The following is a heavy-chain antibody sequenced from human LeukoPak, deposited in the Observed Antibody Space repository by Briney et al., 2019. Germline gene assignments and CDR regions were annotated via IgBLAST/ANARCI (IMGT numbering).Heavy chain of an antibody. CDR3: ARDDRVTAPTY. CDR2: IYHSGST. V-gene: IGHV4-38-2*02. Sequence: SETLSLTCTVSGYSISSGYYWGWIRPPPGKGLEWIGRIYHSGSTYYNPSLKSRVTISVDTSKNQFSLKLRSVTAADTAVYYCARDDRVTAPTYWGQGTLVTVSS. J-gene: IGHJ4*02. CDR1: GYSISSGYY. D-gene: IGHD1-1*01.